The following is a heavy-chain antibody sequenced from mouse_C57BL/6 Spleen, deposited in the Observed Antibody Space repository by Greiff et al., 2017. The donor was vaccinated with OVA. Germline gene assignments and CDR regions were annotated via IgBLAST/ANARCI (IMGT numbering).Heavy chain of an antibody. CDR1: GFTFTSYS. D-gene: IGHD2-4*01. CDR2: ISAGGSYT. J-gene: IGHJ3*01. V-gene: IGHV5-4*01. Sequence: EVKLMESGAGLVKPGASLKLSCAASGFTFTSYSMSWVRQTPGQRLEWVATISAGGSYTYYPDNVKGRFTISRDNAKNNLYLQMSHLKSEDTAMYYCARDDYDDGFDYWGQGTLVTVSA. CDR3: ARDDYDDGFDY.